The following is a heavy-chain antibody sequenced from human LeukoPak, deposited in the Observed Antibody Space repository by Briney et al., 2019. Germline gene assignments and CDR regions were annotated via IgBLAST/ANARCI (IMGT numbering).Heavy chain of an antibody. CDR2: IKYDGDEE. CDR3: KSGGAAPGSFDN. D-gene: IGHD6-13*01. V-gene: IGHV3-7*01. Sequence: GGSLRLSCAASGFTFSDYWMSWMRQAPGKGLEWVANIKYDGDEEYYVDSVKGRFTISRDNAKNSLYLRLNSLRVEDTAVYYCKSGGAAPGSFDNWGQGTLVTVSP. CDR1: GFTFSDYW. J-gene: IGHJ4*02.